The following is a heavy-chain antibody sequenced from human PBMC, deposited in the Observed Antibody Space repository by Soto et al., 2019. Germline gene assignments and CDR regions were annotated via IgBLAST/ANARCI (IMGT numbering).Heavy chain of an antibody. V-gene: IGHV3-23*01. CDR3: AKVYSYGLYYFDY. J-gene: IGHJ4*02. CDR1: GFTFSSNA. D-gene: IGHD5-18*01. CDR2: ISGSGGST. Sequence: GGSLSLYCAASGFTFSSNAMSWVRQVPGKGLEWVSAISGSGGSTYYADSVKGRFTISRDNSKNTLYLQMNSLRAEDTAVYYCAKVYSYGLYYFDYWGQGTLVTVSS.